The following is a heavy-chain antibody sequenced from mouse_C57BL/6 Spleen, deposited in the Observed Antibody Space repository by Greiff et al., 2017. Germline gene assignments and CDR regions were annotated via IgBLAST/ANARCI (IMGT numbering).Heavy chain of an antibody. CDR2: IYPGSGST. V-gene: IGHV1-55*01. Sequence: QVQLQQPGAELVKPGASVKMSCKASGYTFTSYWITWVKQRPGQGLEWIGDIYPGSGSTNYNEKFKSKATLTVDTSSSTAYMQLSSLTSEDSAVYYCARWAHVPTLFDDWGQGTTLTVSS. CDR3: ARWAHVPTLFDD. D-gene: IGHD6-1*01. CDR1: GYTFTSYW. J-gene: IGHJ2*01.